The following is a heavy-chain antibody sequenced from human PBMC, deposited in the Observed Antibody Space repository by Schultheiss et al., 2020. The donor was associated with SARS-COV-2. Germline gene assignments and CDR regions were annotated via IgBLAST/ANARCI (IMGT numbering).Heavy chain of an antibody. J-gene: IGHJ4*02. V-gene: IGHV3-23*01. CDR2: ISGSGGST. D-gene: IGHD3-16*01. CDR1: GFTFSSYA. CDR3: ARGGVGSYFDY. Sequence: AGSLRLSCAASGFTFSSYAMSWVRQAPGKGLEWVSAISGSGGSTYYADSVKGLFTISRDNSKNTLYLQMNSLRAEDTAVYYCARGGVGSYFDYWGQGTLVTVSS.